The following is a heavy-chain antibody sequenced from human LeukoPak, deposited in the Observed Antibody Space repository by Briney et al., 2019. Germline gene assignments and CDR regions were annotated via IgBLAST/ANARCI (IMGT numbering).Heavy chain of an antibody. CDR2: IYYRGNT. D-gene: IGHD4-17*01. V-gene: IGHV4-39*07. CDR1: GGSISTSSYF. Sequence: SETLSLTCTVSGGSISTSSYFWGWIRQPPGTGLEWIGSIYYRGNTYFNSSLKSRVTMSVDTSKNQFSLKLTSVTAADTAVYYCARDTVINPGFDPWGQGTLVIVSS. J-gene: IGHJ5*02. CDR3: ARDTVINPGFDP.